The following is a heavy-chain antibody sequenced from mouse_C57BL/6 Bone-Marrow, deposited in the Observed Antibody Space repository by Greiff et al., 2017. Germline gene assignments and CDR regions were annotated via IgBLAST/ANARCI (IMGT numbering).Heavy chain of an antibody. CDR1: GYTFTSYW. CDR2: IDPSDSYT. J-gene: IGHJ3*02. CDR3: ANGDWFGR. V-gene: IGHV1-59*01. Sequence: QVQLQQPGAELVRPGSSVKLCCKASGYTFTSYWMHWVKQMPGQGLEWIGVIDPSDSYTNYNQKFKGKATLTVDTSSSTAYMQLSSLRSEDSAVYCGANGDWFGRWCQGTLFTNSA.